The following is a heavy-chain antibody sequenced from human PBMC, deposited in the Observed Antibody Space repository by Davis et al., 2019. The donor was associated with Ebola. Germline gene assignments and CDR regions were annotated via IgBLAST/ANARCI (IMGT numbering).Heavy chain of an antibody. V-gene: IGHV4-31*03. Sequence: PSETLSLTCTVSGGSISSGGYYWSWIRQHPGKGLEWIGYIYYSGSTYYNPSLKSRVTISVDTSKNQFSLKLSSVTAADTAVYYCARGDCSSTSCFYFDYWGQGTLVTVSS. CDR2: IYYSGST. CDR1: GGSISSGGYY. D-gene: IGHD2-2*01. J-gene: IGHJ4*02. CDR3: ARGDCSSTSCFYFDY.